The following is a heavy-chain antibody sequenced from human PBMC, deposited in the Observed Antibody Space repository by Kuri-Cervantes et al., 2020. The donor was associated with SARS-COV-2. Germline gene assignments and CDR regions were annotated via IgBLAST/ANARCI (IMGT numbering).Heavy chain of an antibody. CDR2: ISSDGSNK. J-gene: IGHJ4*02. D-gene: IGHD2-21*01. V-gene: IGHV3-30*04. Sequence: GGSLRLSCAASGFTFNTCAMHWVRQAPGKGLEWVAMISSDGSNKNYADSVKGRFTISRDNSKTTLYLQINSLRTEETAVFYCARARVGVFDFWGQGALVTVSS. CDR3: ARARVGVFDF. CDR1: GFTFNTCA.